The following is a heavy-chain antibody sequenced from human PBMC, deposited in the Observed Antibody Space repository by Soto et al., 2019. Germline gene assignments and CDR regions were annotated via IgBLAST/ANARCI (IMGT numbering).Heavy chain of an antibody. Sequence: QLPLQESGPGLVKPSETLSLTCTVSGGSFSSSTYYWGWIRPPPGKGLEWIGSMYSGGNTYYKPSPKSRVTVAVDTSKNHFSLKLTSVTAADTAMYYCARQPYDSTGYYYGAWGQGTLVTVSS. CDR1: GGSFSSSTYY. D-gene: IGHD3-22*01. J-gene: IGHJ5*02. V-gene: IGHV4-39*01. CDR2: MYSGGNT. CDR3: ARQPYDSTGYYYGA.